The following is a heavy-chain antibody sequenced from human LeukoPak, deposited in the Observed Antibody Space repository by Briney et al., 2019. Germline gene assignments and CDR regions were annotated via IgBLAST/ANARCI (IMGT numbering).Heavy chain of an antibody. J-gene: IGHJ6*03. CDR2: MNPNSGNA. Sequence: ASVKVSCKASGYTFTSYDINWVRQATGQGLEWMGWMNPNSGNAGYAQKFQGRVTMTRNTSISTAYMELSSLRSEDPAVYYCARGGVATQIPAYYYYYYMDVWGKGTTVTVSS. CDR3: ARGGVATQIPAYYYYYYMDV. D-gene: IGHD5-12*01. V-gene: IGHV1-8*01. CDR1: GYTFTSYD.